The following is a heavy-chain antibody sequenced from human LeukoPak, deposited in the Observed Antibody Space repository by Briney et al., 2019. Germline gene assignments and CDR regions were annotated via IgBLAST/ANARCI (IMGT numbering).Heavy chain of an antibody. CDR2: INYSGST. V-gene: IGHV4-59*08. Sequence: SETLSLTCTVSGGSISSYYLSWIRQPPGKGLEWIGYINYSGSTNYNPSLKSRVSISVDTSKNQFSLKLSSVTAADTAVYYCARLNVGNWGQGTLVTVSS. CDR1: GGSISSYY. CDR3: ARLNVGN. J-gene: IGHJ4*02. D-gene: IGHD1-26*01.